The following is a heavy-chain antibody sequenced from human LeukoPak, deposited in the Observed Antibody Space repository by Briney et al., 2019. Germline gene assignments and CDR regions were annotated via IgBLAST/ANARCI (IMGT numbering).Heavy chain of an antibody. CDR2: IGGDGVNT. D-gene: IGHD2-8*01. V-gene: IGHV3-23*01. CDR3: AKKMGNGAFYAFDS. J-gene: IGHJ4*02. Sequence: GGSLRLSCAASGFTFTIYALTWVRQAPGRGLEWVSIIGGDGVNTYYADSVKGRFTISTDNSKNTLYLQINSLRVEDTAVYFCAKKMGNGAFYAFDSWGQGTLVTVSS. CDR1: GFTFTIYA.